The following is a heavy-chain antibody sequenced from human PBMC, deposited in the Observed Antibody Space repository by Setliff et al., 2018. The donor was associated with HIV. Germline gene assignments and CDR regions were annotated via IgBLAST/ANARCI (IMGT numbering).Heavy chain of an antibody. CDR2: IKSKIDGGTT. CDR1: GFTFNDAR. CDR3: TTGGYDGIIDY. D-gene: IGHD5-12*01. Sequence: PGGSLRLSCAASGFTFNDARMSWVRQAPGKGLEWVGRIKSKIDGGTTDYAAPVKGRFTISRDDSKNTLHLQMNSLKSEDTAVYYCTTGGYDGIIDYWGQGTLVTVSS. V-gene: IGHV3-15*01. J-gene: IGHJ4*02.